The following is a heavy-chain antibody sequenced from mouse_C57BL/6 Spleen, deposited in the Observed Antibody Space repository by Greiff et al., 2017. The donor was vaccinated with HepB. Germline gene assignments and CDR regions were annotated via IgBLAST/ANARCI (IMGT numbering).Heavy chain of an antibody. CDR1: GYTFTSYW. J-gene: IGHJ2*01. CDR2: IDPSDSYT. Sequence: VKLQESGAELVRPGTSVKLSCKASGYTFTSYWMHWVKQRPGQGLEWIGVIDPSDSYTNYNQKFKGKATLTVDTSSSTAYMQLSSLTSEDSAVYYCATVVATDYRGQGTTLTVSS. CDR3: ATVVATDY. V-gene: IGHV1-59*01. D-gene: IGHD1-1*01.